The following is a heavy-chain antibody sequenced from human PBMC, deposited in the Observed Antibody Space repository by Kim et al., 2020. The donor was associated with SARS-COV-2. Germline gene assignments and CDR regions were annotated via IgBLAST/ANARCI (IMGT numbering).Heavy chain of an antibody. V-gene: IGHV5-51*01. CDR3: ARLDLTGQGWFDP. J-gene: IGHJ5*02. D-gene: IGHD3-9*01. Sequence: YSPSFQGQVTISADKSISTAYLQWSSLKASDTAMYYCARLDLTGQGWFDPWGQGTLVTVSS.